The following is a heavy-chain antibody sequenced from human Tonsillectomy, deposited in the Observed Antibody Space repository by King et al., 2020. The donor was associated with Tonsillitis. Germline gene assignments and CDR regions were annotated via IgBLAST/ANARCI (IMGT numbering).Heavy chain of an antibody. D-gene: IGHD2-15*01. CDR3: AREQFGGRRAFDY. Sequence: VQLVESGGGVVQPGRSLQLSCAASGFTFSSYVLHWVRQAPGKGLEWVAVISYDGSNKYYADSVKGRFTISRDNSKNTLYLQMNSLRAEDTAMYYCAREQFGGRRAFDYWGQGTLVPVSS. J-gene: IGHJ4*02. CDR1: GFTFSSYV. V-gene: IGHV3-30-3*01. CDR2: ISYDGSNK.